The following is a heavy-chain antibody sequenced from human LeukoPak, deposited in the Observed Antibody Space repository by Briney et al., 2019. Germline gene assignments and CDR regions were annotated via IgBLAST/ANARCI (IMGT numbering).Heavy chain of an antibody. CDR3: VKDSSSGSYFDY. V-gene: IGHV3-30*18. CDR2: ISNDGNNK. Sequence: PGRSLRLSYAASGSTFGGYGMHWVRQAPGKGLEWVAAISNDGNNKYYEDSVKGRFTISRDNSRNTLHLQMSSLRVEDTAVYYCVKDSSSGSYFDYWGQGTLVTVSS. D-gene: IGHD3-10*01. J-gene: IGHJ4*02. CDR1: GSTFGGYG.